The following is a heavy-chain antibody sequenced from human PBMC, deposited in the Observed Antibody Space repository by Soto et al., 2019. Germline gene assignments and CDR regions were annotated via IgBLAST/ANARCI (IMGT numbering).Heavy chain of an antibody. CDR3: ARDGSSSWYFDWYFDL. CDR2: IADDGSSE. D-gene: IGHD2-15*01. Sequence: QVPLVESGGGVVQPGRSLRLSCEASGFTFSSYPMHWVRQAPGKGLEWMAIIADDGSSEHYAASVKGRFTISRDNPKNTLFLHMSSLTPEDTATYFCARDGSSSWYFDWYFDLWGRGTLVSVSS. J-gene: IGHJ2*01. V-gene: IGHV3-30-3*01. CDR1: GFTFSSYP.